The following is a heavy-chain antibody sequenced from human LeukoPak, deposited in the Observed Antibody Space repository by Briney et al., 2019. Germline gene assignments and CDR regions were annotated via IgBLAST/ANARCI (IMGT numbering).Heavy chain of an antibody. CDR2: IYRGGDT. J-gene: IGHJ4*02. D-gene: IGHD1-26*01. CDR1: GLTFSDNY. V-gene: IGHV3-66*01. Sequence: GGSLRLSCAASGLTFSDNYMTWVRQGPEKGLEWVSVIYRGGDTYYGESLKGRFTISRDGSKNTLYLQMNSLRADDTAVYYCARVIVGPTTTVDYLDYWGQGTLVTVSS. CDR3: ARVIVGPTTTVDYLDY.